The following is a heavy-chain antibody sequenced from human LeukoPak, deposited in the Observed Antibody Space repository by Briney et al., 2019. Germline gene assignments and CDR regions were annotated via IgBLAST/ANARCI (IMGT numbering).Heavy chain of an antibody. CDR1: GGSISSGGYY. CDR2: IYHSGST. V-gene: IGHV4-30-2*01. CDR3: AMTYPGDAFDI. J-gene: IGHJ3*02. Sequence: SQTLSLTCTVSGGSISSGGYYWSWIRQPPGKGLEWIGYIYHSGSTYYNPSLKSRVTISVDRSKNQFSLKLSSVAAADTAVYYCAMTYPGDAFDIWGQGTMVTVSS.